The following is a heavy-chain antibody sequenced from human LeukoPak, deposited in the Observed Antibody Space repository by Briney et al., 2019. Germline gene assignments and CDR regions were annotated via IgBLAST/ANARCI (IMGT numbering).Heavy chain of an antibody. Sequence: PGGSLRLSCAASGFTFSGYSMNWVRQAPGRGLEWVSSISSSSSYIYYADSVKGRFTISRDNAKNSLYLQMNSLRAEDTAVYYCARGVVRYFDYWGQGALVTVSS. CDR3: ARGVVRYFDY. CDR1: GFTFSGYS. CDR2: ISSSSSYI. V-gene: IGHV3-21*01. D-gene: IGHD3-9*01. J-gene: IGHJ4*02.